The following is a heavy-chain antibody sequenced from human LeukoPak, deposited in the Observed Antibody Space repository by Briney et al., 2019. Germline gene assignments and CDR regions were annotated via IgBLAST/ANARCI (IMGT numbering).Heavy chain of an antibody. J-gene: IGHJ6*03. CDR3: ARTRKQVVHYYMDV. D-gene: IGHD6-13*01. V-gene: IGHV1-18*01. Sequence: ASVTVSFKASGYTFISYGISWVRQAPGQGLEWMGWISAYNGKTNYAQKLQGRVTMTTDTSTSTAYMELRSLRSDDTAVYYCARTRKQVVHYYMDVWGKGTTVTISS. CDR2: ISAYNGKT. CDR1: GYTFISYG.